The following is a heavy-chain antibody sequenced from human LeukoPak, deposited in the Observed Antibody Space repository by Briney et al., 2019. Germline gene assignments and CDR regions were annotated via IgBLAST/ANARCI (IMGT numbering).Heavy chain of an antibody. J-gene: IGHJ4*02. V-gene: IGHV4-30-2*01. D-gene: IGHD1-26*01. Sequence: SETLSLTCAVSGGSISSGGYSWSWIRQPPGKGLEWIGYIYLSGSTYYNPSLKSRVTISVDRSKNQFSLKLSSVTAADTAVYYCASNHWELPWWYLDYWGQGTLVTVSS. CDR3: ASNHWELPWWYLDY. CDR2: IYLSGST. CDR1: GGSISSGGYS.